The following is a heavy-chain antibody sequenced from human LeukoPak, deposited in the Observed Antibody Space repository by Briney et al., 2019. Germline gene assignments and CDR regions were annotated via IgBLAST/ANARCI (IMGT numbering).Heavy chain of an antibody. D-gene: IGHD3-16*01. CDR2: SSVARVIP. Sequence: PGGPLRLSCAASGFTFNTYAMSWVRQAPGRGGEGVSGSSVARVIPKYADSVQGRFTISRDSSKNTLSPQINSLSAEATAVYYCAKRSYDPLYYFDYWGQGTLVTVSS. CDR1: GFTFNTYA. CDR3: AKRSYDPLYYFDY. V-gene: IGHV3-23*01. J-gene: IGHJ4*02.